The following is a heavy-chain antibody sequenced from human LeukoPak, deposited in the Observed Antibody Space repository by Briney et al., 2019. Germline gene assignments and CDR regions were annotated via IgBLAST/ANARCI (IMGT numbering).Heavy chain of an antibody. V-gene: IGHV3-21*01. J-gene: IGHJ3*02. CDR1: GFTFSSYS. Sequence: PGGSLRLSCAASGFTFSSYSMNWVRQAPGKGLEWVSSISSSSSYIYYADSVKGRFTISRDNAKNSLYLQMNSLRAEDTAVYYCARDQSSGTYFAFDIWGQGTMVTVSS. D-gene: IGHD1-26*01. CDR3: ARDQSSGTYFAFDI. CDR2: ISSSSSYI.